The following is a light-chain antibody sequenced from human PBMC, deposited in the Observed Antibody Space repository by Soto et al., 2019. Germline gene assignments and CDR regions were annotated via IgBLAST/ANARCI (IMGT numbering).Light chain of an antibody. Sequence: ETVLTQSPATLSVSPGGGATLSCRTSQSINDNLAWYQQKPGQPPRLLIYDASTTATGFPARFSGGGLGTEFTLTINSLQSEDFAVYYCQQYNNWPLTFGGGTKVDIK. CDR1: QSINDN. CDR2: DAS. CDR3: QQYNNWPLT. V-gene: IGKV3D-15*01. J-gene: IGKJ4*01.